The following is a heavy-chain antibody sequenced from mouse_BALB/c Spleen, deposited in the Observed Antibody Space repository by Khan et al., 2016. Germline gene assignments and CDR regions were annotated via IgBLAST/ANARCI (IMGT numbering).Heavy chain of an antibody. J-gene: IGHJ3*01. Sequence: EVELVESGGGLVQPGGSLRLSCATSGFTFTDYYMSWVRQPPGKALEWLGFIRNKANGYTTEYSASVKGRFTISRDNSQSILYLQMNTLRAEDSATYYCARYMYDEAWFAYWGQGTLVTVSA. D-gene: IGHD2-14*01. CDR2: IRNKANGYTT. CDR1: GFTFTDYY. V-gene: IGHV7-3*02. CDR3: ARYMYDEAWFAY.